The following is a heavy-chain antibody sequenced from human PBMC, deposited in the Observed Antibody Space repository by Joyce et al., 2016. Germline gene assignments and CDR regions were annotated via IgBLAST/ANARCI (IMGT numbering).Heavy chain of an antibody. CDR3: ASLRGGNDYDY. J-gene: IGHJ4*02. D-gene: IGHD5-12*01. Sequence: EVQLVESGGGLVKPGESMRLSCAASGLAFSIYAMNWVRKTPGKGLEWVSSISSGSEYIYYADSVQGRFTISRDNGKKSLYLEMNRLRVEDTAVYYCASLRGGNDYDYWGQGTLVTVSP. V-gene: IGHV3-21*01. CDR2: ISSGSEYI. CDR1: GLAFSIYA.